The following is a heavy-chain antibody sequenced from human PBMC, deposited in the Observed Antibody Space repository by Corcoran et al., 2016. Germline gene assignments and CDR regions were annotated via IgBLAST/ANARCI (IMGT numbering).Heavy chain of an antibody. J-gene: IGHJ3*02. CDR3: ARDQTYDYDSRGAFDI. D-gene: IGHD3-22*01. Sequence: QVQLQESGPGLVKPSETLSLTCTVSGGSISSYYWSWIRQPPGKGLEWIGYIYYSGSTNYNPSLKSRVTISVDTSKNQFSLKLSSVTAADTAVYYCARDQTYDYDSRGAFDIWGQGTMVTVSS. CDR1: GGSISSYY. CDR2: IYYSGST. V-gene: IGHV4-59*01.